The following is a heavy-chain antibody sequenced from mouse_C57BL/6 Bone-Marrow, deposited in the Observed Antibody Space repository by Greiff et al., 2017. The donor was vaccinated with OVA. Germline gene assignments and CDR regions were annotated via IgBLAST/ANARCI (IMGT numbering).Heavy chain of an antibody. Sequence: EVQLQESGGGLVKPGGSLKLSCAASGFTFSDYGMHWVRQAPEKGLEWVAYISSGSSTIYYADTVKGRFTISRDNAKNTLFLQMTSLRSEDTAMYYCARDGYYGSSYGYWGQGTTLTVSS. CDR1: GFTFSDYG. CDR3: ARDGYYGSSYGY. CDR2: ISSGSSTI. V-gene: IGHV5-17*01. J-gene: IGHJ2*01. D-gene: IGHD1-1*01.